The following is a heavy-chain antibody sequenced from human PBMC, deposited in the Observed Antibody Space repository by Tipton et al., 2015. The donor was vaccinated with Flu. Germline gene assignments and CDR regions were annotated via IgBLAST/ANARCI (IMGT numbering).Heavy chain of an antibody. Sequence: TLSLTCSVSGGSISYSYWSWIRQSAGKGLEWIGRIYGSGRTDYSPSLKSRVTMSVDTSKNQFSLKLTSVTAADTAVYYCARERGEYGDYNWFDPWGQGTLVTVSS. CDR1: GGSISYSY. CDR2: IYGSGRT. D-gene: IGHD4-17*01. V-gene: IGHV4-4*07. CDR3: ARERGEYGDYNWFDP. J-gene: IGHJ5*02.